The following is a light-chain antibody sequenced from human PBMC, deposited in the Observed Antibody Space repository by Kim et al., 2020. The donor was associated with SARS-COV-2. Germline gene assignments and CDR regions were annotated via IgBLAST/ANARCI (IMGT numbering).Light chain of an antibody. J-gene: IGLJ3*02. CDR1: SSNIGSYTY. CDR3: SSFTTRSTLV. Sequence: GQSISISCAGTSSNIGSYTYASWHQQHPGKAPKLMIYDVNKRPSGISSRFSGSKSGSTASLTISGLQAEDEADYYCSSFTTRSTLVFGGGTKVTVL. CDR2: DVN. V-gene: IGLV2-14*03.